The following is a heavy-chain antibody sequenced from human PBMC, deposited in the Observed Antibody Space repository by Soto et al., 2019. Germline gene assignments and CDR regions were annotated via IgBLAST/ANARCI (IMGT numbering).Heavy chain of an antibody. CDR3: AREVSADGTFREDVFDI. CDR2: IIPIFGTT. Sequence: QVHLVQSGAEVKKPGSSVKVSCKASGGTFSNHAINWVRQAPGQGLEWMGRIIPIFGTTNYAQKFQGRVTFTADETTVTAYMKLSSLKHDDTATYYCAREVSADGTFREDVFDIWGQGTLVTVSS. V-gene: IGHV1-69*12. J-gene: IGHJ3*02. CDR1: GGTFSNHA. D-gene: IGHD6-13*01.